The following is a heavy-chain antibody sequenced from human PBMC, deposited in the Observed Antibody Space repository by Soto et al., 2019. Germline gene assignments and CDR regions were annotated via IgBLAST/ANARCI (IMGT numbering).Heavy chain of an antibody. CDR1: GFTFSSYW. CDR2: IKQDGSEK. CDR3: ARGRGCSTGCHNFDY. D-gene: IGHD2-2*01. J-gene: IGHJ4*02. V-gene: IGHV3-7*01. Sequence: EVQLVESGGGLVQPGGSLRLSCAASGFTFSSYWMSWVRQAPGKGLEWVDNIKQDGSEKYYVDSVKGRFTISRDNAKNSLYLQMNSLGAEDTAVYYCARGRGCSTGCHNFDYWGQGTLVTGSS.